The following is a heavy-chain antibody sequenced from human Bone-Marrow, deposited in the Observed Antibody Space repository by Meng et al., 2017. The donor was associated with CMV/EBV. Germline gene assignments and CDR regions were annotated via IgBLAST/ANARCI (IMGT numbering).Heavy chain of an antibody. D-gene: IGHD2-2*01. J-gene: IGHJ3*02. V-gene: IGHV4-38-2*02. CDR2: INHSGDT. CDR3: ARDIQYCSSTSCHAFDI. Sequence: SETLSLTCTVSGYSISSGYYWSWIRQPPGKELEWIATINHSGDTYFNPSLKSRVPISVDTSKNQFSLKLSSVTAADTAVYYCARDIQYCSSTSCHAFDIWGQGTMVTVSS. CDR1: GYSISSGYY.